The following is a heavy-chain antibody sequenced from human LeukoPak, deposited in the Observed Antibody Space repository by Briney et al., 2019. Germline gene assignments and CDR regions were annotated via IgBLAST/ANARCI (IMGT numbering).Heavy chain of an antibody. CDR3: ARGNSDYDHDY. CDR2: ISTTSRYI. CDR1: GFTFSSYS. J-gene: IGHJ4*02. D-gene: IGHD4-11*01. V-gene: IGHV3-21*01. Sequence: GGSLRLSCAASGFTFSSYSMNWVRQAPGKGLEWVSSISTTSRYIYYADSVKGRFTVSRDNAKNSLSLQMNSLRAEDTAVYYCARGNSDYDHDYWGQGTLVTVSS.